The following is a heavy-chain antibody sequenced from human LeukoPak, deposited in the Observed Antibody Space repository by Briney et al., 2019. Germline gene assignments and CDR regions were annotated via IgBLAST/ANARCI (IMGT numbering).Heavy chain of an antibody. Sequence: MTSETLSLTCTVSGGSISSYYWSWIRQPAGKGLGWIGRIYTSGSTNYNPSLKSRVTMSVDTSKNQFSLKLSSVTAADTAVYYCARARFGYNWFDPWGQGTLVTVSS. CDR2: IYTSGST. D-gene: IGHD3-10*02. CDR1: GGSISSYY. V-gene: IGHV4-4*07. CDR3: ARARFGYNWFDP. J-gene: IGHJ5*02.